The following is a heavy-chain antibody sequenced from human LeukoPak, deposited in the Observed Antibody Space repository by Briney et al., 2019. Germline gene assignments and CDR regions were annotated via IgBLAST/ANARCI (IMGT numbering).Heavy chain of an antibody. CDR1: GFTFSSYG. CDR3: AKSSGDYEPGGPYYYGMDV. Sequence: GGSLRLSCAASGFTFSSYGMHWVRQAPGKGLEWVAVISYDGSNKYYADSVKGRFTISRDNSKNTLYLQMNSLRAEDTAVYYCAKSSGDYEPGGPYYYGMDVWGQGTTVTVSS. D-gene: IGHD4-17*01. CDR2: ISYDGSNK. V-gene: IGHV3-30*18. J-gene: IGHJ6*02.